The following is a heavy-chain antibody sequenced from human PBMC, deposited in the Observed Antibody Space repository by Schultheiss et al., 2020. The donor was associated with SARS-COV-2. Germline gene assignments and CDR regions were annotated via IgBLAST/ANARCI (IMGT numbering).Heavy chain of an antibody. CDR2: INHSGST. D-gene: IGHD6-6*01. Sequence: SETLSLTCAVYGGSFSGYYWSWIRQPPGKGLEWIGEINHSGSTNYNPSLKSRVTISVDTSKNQFSLKLSSVTAADTAVYYCAREGYSSSSRDAFDIWGQGTMVTVSS. CDR3: AREGYSSSSRDAFDI. CDR1: GGSFSGYY. J-gene: IGHJ3*02. V-gene: IGHV4-34*01.